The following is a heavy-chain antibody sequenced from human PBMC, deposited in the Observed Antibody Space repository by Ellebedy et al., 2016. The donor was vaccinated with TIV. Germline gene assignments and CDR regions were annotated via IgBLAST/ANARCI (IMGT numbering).Heavy chain of an antibody. J-gene: IGHJ6*02. CDR3: ARTHPAMVTTRPYYYYGMDV. CDR1: GGTFSSYA. Sequence: AASVKVSCKASGGTFSSYAINWVRQAPGQGLEWMGRIIPILGIANSAQKFQGRVTITADKSTSTAYMELSSLRSEDTAVYYCARTHPAMVTTRPYYYYGMDVWGQGTTVTVSS. D-gene: IGHD5-18*01. V-gene: IGHV1-69*04. CDR2: IIPILGIA.